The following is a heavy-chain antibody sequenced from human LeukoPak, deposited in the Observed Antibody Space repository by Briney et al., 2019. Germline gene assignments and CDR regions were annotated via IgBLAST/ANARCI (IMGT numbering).Heavy chain of an antibody. D-gene: IGHD6-19*01. CDR3: AKTKVPSSGWEATDY. Sequence: PGGSLRLSCAASGFTFNRYAMSWVRQAPGMGLEWVSGISYSGGSTYYADSVKGRFTISRDNSKNMLSLLMNSLRGEDTAVYYCAKTKVPSSGWEATDYWGQGTLVTVSS. J-gene: IGHJ4*02. CDR1: GFTFNRYA. V-gene: IGHV3-23*01. CDR2: ISYSGGST.